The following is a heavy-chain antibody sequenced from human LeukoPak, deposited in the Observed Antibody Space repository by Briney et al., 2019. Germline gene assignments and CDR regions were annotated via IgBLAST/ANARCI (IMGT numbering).Heavy chain of an antibody. D-gene: IGHD2-2*01. CDR3: TRGLPRDGLVVIAAANEY. CDR1: GYTFSSYD. J-gene: IGHJ4*02. V-gene: IGHV1-8*03. CDR2: MNPKTGNT. Sequence: ASVKVSCKASGYTFSSYDINWVRQAAGQGLEWVGWMNPKTGNTGFSQKFQGRVTITRDTSISTAYMELSRLTSVDTGVYYCTRGLPRDGLVVIAAANEYWGQGSLVTVSS.